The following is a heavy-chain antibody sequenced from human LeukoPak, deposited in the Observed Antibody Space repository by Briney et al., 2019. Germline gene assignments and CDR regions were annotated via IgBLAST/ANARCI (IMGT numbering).Heavy chain of an antibody. CDR2: INHSGST. J-gene: IGHJ4*02. D-gene: IGHD3-10*01. CDR1: GGSFSGYY. CDR3: ARERFGAADY. V-gene: IGHV4-34*01. Sequence: SETLSLTCAVCGGSFSGYYWSWIRQPPGKGLEWIGEINHSGSTNYNPSLKSRVTISVDTSKNQFSLKLSSVTAADTAVYYCARERFGAADYWGQGTLVTVSS.